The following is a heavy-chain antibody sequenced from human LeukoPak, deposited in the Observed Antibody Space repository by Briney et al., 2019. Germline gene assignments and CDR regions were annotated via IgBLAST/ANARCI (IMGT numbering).Heavy chain of an antibody. CDR3: ARVPRDYYDSSGYLGVYYFDY. V-gene: IGHV3-7*04. CDR2: IKQDGSEK. Sequence: GGSLRLSCAVSGFTFGTYWMTWVRQAPGKGLEWVANIKQDGSEKYYVDSVKGRFTISRDNAKNSLYLQMNSLRAEDTAVYYCARVPRDYYDSSGYLGVYYFDYWGQGTLVTVSS. D-gene: IGHD3-22*01. CDR1: GFTFGTYW. J-gene: IGHJ4*02.